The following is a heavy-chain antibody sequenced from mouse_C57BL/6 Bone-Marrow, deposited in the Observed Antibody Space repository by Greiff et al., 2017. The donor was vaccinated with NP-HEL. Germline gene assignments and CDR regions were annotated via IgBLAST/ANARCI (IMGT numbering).Heavy chain of an antibody. CDR3: ARFPL. CDR1: GFTFSSYG. D-gene: IGHD6-1*01. Sequence: EVKLVESGGDLVKPGGSLKLSCAASGFTFSSYGMSWVRQTPDKRLEWVATISSGGSYTYYPDSVKGRFTISRDNAKNTLYLQISSLKSEDTAMYYCARFPLWGTGTTVTVSS. V-gene: IGHV5-6*01. CDR2: ISSGGSYT. J-gene: IGHJ1*03.